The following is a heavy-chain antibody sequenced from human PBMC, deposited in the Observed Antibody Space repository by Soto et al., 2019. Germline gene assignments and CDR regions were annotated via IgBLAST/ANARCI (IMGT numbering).Heavy chain of an antibody. CDR2: IWYDGSNK. D-gene: IGHD5-18*01. CDR1: GFTFSSYG. J-gene: IGHJ4*02. Sequence: QVQLVESGGGVVQPGRSLRLSCAASGFTFSSYGMHWVRQAPGKGLEWVAVIWYDGSNKYYADSVTVRFTISRDNSKNTLFLQMNSLRAEDTAVYYFARDRGYSYGYTDYWGQGTLVTVSS. CDR3: ARDRGYSYGYTDY. V-gene: IGHV3-33*01.